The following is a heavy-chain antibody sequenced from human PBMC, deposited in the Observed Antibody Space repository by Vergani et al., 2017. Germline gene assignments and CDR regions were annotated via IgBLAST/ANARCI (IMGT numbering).Heavy chain of an antibody. CDR3: RGEMDV. CDR1: GFIFQNYT. CDR2: ISNDGRHT. Sequence: VDLVESGGGVVQPGRSLRLSCATYGFIFQNYTMHWVRQAPGKGLEWVALISNDGRHTYYADSVRGRFSISRDNSKNTLYLQMNSLRTEDTANYYCRGEMDVWGKGTTVTVSS. V-gene: IGHV3-30*04. J-gene: IGHJ6*04.